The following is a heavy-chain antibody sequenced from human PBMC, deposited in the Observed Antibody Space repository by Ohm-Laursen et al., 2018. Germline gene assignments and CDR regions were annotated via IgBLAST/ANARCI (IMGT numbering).Heavy chain of an antibody. CDR1: GFSFSSSI. V-gene: IGHV3-21*01. D-gene: IGHD2-2*01. Sequence: SRRLSCAASGFSFSSSIMNWGRQVPGAGLERVSSVSTSGDYTYYTDSMKGRFSISRDNAQNSLFLQMNSLRTEDMAVYYCSRSMTPGLVDDWGQGTLVTVSS. J-gene: IGHJ4*02. CDR2: VSTSGDYT. CDR3: SRSMTPGLVDD.